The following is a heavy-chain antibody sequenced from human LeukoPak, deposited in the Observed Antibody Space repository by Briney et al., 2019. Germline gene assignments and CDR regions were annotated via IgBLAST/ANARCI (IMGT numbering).Heavy chain of an antibody. J-gene: IGHJ4*02. Sequence: SETLSLTCTVSGGSISSSSYYWGWIRQPPGKGLEWIGSIYYSGSTYYNPSLKSRVTISLDASKNQFSLTLFSVTAADTAMYYCTRANGYGLIDYWGQGTLVTVSS. CDR1: GGSISSSSYY. D-gene: IGHD3-10*01. V-gene: IGHV4-39*07. CDR3: TRANGYGLIDY. CDR2: IYYSGST.